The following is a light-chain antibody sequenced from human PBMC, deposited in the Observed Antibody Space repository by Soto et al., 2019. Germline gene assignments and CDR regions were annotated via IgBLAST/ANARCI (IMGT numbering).Light chain of an antibody. CDR3: CSYAGSYSFV. J-gene: IGLJ1*01. V-gene: IGLV2-11*01. CDR2: DVT. CDR1: SRDVGGYNH. Sequence: QSVLTQPRSVSGSPGQSVTISCTGTSRDVGGYNHVSWYRQYPGKAPKLVLYDVTKRPSGVPDRFSGSKSGNTASLTISGLQAEDEADYSCCSYAGSYSFVFGTGTKVTVL.